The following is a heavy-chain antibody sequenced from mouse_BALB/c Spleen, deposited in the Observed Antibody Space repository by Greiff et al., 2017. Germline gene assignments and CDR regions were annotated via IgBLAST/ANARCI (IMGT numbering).Heavy chain of an antibody. D-gene: IGHD4-1*01. CDR3: AREGGLGHAMDY. V-gene: IGHV14-3*02. Sequence: EVQLVESGAELVKPGASVKLSCTASGFNIKDSYMHWVKQRPEQGLEWIGRIDPANGNTKYDPKFQGKATITADTSSNTAYLQLSSLTSEDTAVYYCAREGGLGHAMDYWGQGTSVTVSS. CDR1: GFNIKDSY. CDR2: IDPANGNT. J-gene: IGHJ4*01.